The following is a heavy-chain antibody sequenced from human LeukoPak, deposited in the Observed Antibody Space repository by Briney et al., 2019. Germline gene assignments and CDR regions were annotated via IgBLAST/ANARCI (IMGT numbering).Heavy chain of an antibody. D-gene: IGHD6-19*01. CDR1: GYTFTSYG. CDR2: ISAYHGNT. Sequence: ASVKVCCKASGYTFTSYGISWVGQAPGQGLEWMGWISAYHGNTNYAQKLQGSVTMTTDTSTSTAYMELRSLRSDDTAVYYCARDLGIAVATAFDYWGQGTLVTVSS. J-gene: IGHJ4*02. V-gene: IGHV1-18*01. CDR3: ARDLGIAVATAFDY.